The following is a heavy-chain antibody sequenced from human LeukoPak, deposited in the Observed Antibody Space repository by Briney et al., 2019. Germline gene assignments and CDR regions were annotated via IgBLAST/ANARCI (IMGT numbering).Heavy chain of an antibody. CDR2: ISSSSSYI. CDR1: GFTFSSYS. J-gene: IGHJ4*02. D-gene: IGHD3-22*01. V-gene: IGHV3-21*01. CDR3: VSYDSSGYYFSNYFDY. Sequence: GGSLRLSCAASGFTFSSYSMNWVRQAPGKGLEWVSSISSSSSYIYYADSVKGRFTISRDNAKNSLYLQMNSLRAEDTAVYYCVSYDSSGYYFSNYFDYWGQGTLVTVSS.